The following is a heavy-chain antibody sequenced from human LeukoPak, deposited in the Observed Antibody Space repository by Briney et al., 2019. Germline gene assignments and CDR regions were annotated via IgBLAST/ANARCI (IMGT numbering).Heavy chain of an antibody. Sequence: SETLSLTCSISGGSLSSNYWSWIRQPAGKGLEWIGCIHASGTTNYDPSLKRRLTMSVDTSKNQFSLKLKSVTAADTAVYYCASIRPTVTMGGAPMVDYWGQGTLVTVSS. CDR3: ASIRPTVTMGGAPMVDY. V-gene: IGHV4-4*07. D-gene: IGHD4-11*01. CDR1: GGSLSSNY. CDR2: IHASGTT. J-gene: IGHJ4*02.